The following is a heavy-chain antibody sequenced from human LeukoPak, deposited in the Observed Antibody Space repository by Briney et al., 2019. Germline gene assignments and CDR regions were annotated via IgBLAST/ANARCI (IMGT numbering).Heavy chain of an antibody. D-gene: IGHD3-16*02. Sequence: SETLSLTCTVSGGSISSSSYYWGWIRQPPGKGLEWIGSIYYSGSTYYNPSLKSRVTISADSSKNQFSLKLSSVTAADTAVYYCARVVYYFYYMDVWGKGTTVTISS. CDR1: GGSISSSSYY. V-gene: IGHV4-39*01. CDR3: ARVVYYFYYMDV. CDR2: IYYSGST. J-gene: IGHJ6*03.